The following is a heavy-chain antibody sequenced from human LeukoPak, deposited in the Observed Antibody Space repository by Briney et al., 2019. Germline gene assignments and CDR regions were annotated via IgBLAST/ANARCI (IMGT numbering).Heavy chain of an antibody. CDR1: GFTFSSYW. J-gene: IGHJ3*02. CDR3: ARGGSYLSAFDI. V-gene: IGHV3-53*01. Sequence: GGSLRLSCAASGFTFSSYWMSWVRQAPGKGLEWVSIIYSGGSTFYADSVKGRFTISRDNSKNTLYLQMNSLRAEDTAVYYCARGGSYLSAFDIWGQGTMVTVSS. CDR2: IYSGGST. D-gene: IGHD1-26*01.